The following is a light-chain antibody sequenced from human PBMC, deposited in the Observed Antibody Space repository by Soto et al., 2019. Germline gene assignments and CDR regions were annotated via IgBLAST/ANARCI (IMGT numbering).Light chain of an antibody. CDR3: QQYGSSPPIT. J-gene: IGKJ5*01. V-gene: IGKV3-11*01. CDR2: DAS. CDR1: QSVSIS. Sequence: EIVLAQSLATLSLSPGERATLSCRASQSVSISLAWYQQKPGQAPRLLIYDASNRATGVPARFSGSGSGTDFTLTVSSLEPEDFAVYYCQQYGSSPPITFGQGTRLEI.